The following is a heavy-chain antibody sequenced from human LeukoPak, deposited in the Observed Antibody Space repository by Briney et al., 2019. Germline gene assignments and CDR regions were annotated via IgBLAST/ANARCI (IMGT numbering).Heavy chain of an antibody. CDR3: AKDYYDSSGLFDY. V-gene: IGHV3-48*01. J-gene: IGHJ4*02. CDR2: ISSSSDTI. CDR1: GFTFSSYS. D-gene: IGHD3-22*01. Sequence: PGGSLRLSCAASGFTFSSYSMNWVRQAPGKGLEWVSYISSSSDTIYYADSVKGRFTISRDNAKNSLYLQMNSLRAEDTAVYYCAKDYYDSSGLFDYWGQGTLVTVSS.